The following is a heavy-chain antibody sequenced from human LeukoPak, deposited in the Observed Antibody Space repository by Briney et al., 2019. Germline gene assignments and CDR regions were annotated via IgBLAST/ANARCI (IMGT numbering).Heavy chain of an antibody. CDR3: ARALEGYYDSSGYYPGDYFDY. CDR1: GFTFSSYS. Sequence: GGSLRLSCAASGFTFSSYSMNWVRQAPGKGLEWVSSISSSSSVIDYADSVKGRFPISRDNGKNSLYLQMNSLRAEDTAVYYCARALEGYYDSSGYYPGDYFDYWGQGTLITVSS. CDR2: ISSSSSVI. J-gene: IGHJ4*02. V-gene: IGHV3-21*01. D-gene: IGHD3-22*01.